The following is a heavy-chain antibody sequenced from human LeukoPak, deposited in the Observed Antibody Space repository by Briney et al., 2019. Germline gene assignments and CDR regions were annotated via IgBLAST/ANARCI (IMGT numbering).Heavy chain of an antibody. CDR2: ISSSSSYI. V-gene: IGHV3-21*04. CDR3: AKDRTSRIAARFFDY. CDR1: GFTFSSYS. D-gene: IGHD6-6*01. Sequence: PGGSLRLSCAASGFTFSSYSMNWVRQAPGKGLEWVSSISSSSSYIYYADSVKGRFTISRDNSKNTLYLQMNSLRAEDTAVCYCAKDRTSRIAARFFDYWGQGTLVTVSS. J-gene: IGHJ4*02.